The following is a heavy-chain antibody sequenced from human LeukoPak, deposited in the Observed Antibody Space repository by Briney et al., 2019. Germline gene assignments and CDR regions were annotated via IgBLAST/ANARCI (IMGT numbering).Heavy chain of an antibody. Sequence: GGSLRLSCAASGFTFSSYAMHWVRQAPGKGLEWVAVISYDGSNKYYADSVKGRFTISRDNSKNTLYLQMNSLKASDTAMYYCARPHGAWSGYYGYFDYWGQGTLVTVSS. V-gene: IGHV3-30-3*01. CDR3: ARPHGAWSGYYGYFDY. D-gene: IGHD3-3*01. J-gene: IGHJ4*02. CDR2: ISYDGSNK. CDR1: GFTFSSYA.